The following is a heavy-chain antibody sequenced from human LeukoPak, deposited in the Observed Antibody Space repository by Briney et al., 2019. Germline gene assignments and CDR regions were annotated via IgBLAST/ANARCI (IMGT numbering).Heavy chain of an antibody. D-gene: IGHD6-19*01. CDR1: GYRFTTYW. V-gene: IGHV5-51*01. J-gene: IGHJ4*02. CDR2: IYPADSDT. CDR3: ARQLSSDDPLDD. Sequence: GESLNISCKGSGYRFTTYWIAWVRQMPDKGLERMGIIYPADSDTRYSPSFQGQVTISADKSISTAYLQWSSLKASDTAIYYCARQLSSDDPLDDWGQGTLVTVSS.